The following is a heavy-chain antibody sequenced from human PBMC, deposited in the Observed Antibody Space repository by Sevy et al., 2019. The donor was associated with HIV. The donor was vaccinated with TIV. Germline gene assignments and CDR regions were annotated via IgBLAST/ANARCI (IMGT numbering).Heavy chain of an antibody. V-gene: IGHV3-30-3*01. CDR1: GFTFSNFA. CDR3: ARNYDFWSGLYYYYGMDV. J-gene: IGHJ6*02. Sequence: GGSLRLSCAASGFTFSNFAMHWVRQAPGKGLEWVAITSYDGSSNYYADSVKGRFTISRDNSKNTLYLQMNSLRAEDTAVYYCARNYDFWSGLYYYYGMDVWGQGTTVTVSS. D-gene: IGHD3-3*01. CDR2: TSYDGSSN.